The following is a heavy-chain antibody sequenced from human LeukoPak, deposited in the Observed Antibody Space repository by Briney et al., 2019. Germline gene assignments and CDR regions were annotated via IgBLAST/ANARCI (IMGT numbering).Heavy chain of an antibody. Sequence: ASVKVSCKASGYTFTSYYMHWVRQAPGQGLEWMGIINPSGGSTSYAQKFQGRVTMTRDTSTSTVYMELSSLRSEDTAVYYCASCVAAAGFYYYYMDVWGKGTTVTVSS. CDR2: INPSGGST. V-gene: IGHV1-46*01. CDR1: GYTFTSYY. J-gene: IGHJ6*03. D-gene: IGHD6-13*01. CDR3: ASCVAAAGFYYYYMDV.